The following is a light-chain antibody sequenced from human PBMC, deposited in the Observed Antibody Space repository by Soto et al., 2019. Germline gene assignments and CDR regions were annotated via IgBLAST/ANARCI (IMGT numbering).Light chain of an antibody. Sequence: EIVMTESPAPLSVSPGERATLSCRASQSVSSNLAWYQQKPGQAPRLLIYGASTRATGIPARFSGSGSGTEFTLTISSLQSEDFAVYYCQQYNNWQRTFGQGTKVAI. CDR1: QSVSSN. CDR3: QQYNNWQRT. CDR2: GAS. V-gene: IGKV3-15*01. J-gene: IGKJ1*01.